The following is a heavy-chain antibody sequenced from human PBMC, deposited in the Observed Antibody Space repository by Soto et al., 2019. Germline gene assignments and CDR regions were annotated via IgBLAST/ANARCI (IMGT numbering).Heavy chain of an antibody. CDR2: IYYSGST. CDR3: ACPSSDI. J-gene: IGHJ3*02. Sequence: QVQLQESGPGLVKPSETLSLTCTVSGGSISRYYWSWIRQPPGKGLEWIGYIYYSGSTNYNPSLKSRVTISVDTSKNQFSLKLSSVTAADTAVYYCACPSSDIWGQGTMVTVSS. CDR1: GGSISRYY. V-gene: IGHV4-59*08.